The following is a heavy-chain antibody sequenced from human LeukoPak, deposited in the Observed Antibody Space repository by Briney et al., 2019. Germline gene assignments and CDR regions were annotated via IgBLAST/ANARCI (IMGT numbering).Heavy chain of an antibody. D-gene: IGHD3-10*01. CDR3: ARESAESRAWDMVRGVDY. CDR1: GYTFTSYY. CDR2: INPSGGST. Sequence: GASVKVSCKASGYTFTSYYMHWVRQAPGQGLEWMGIINPSGGSTSYAQKFQGRVTMTRDTSTSTVYMELSSLRSEDTAVYYCARESAESRAWDMVRGVDYWGQGTLVTVSS. V-gene: IGHV1-46*01. J-gene: IGHJ4*02.